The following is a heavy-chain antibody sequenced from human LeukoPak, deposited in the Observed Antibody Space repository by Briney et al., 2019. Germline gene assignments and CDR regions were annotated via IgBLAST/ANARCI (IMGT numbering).Heavy chain of an antibody. Sequence: GASVKVSCKASGGTFSSYAISWVRQAPGQGLEWMGGIIPIFGTANYAQKFQGRITMTTDTSTSTVYMELSSLRFEDTAVYYCAREFPGATRGFDFWGQGTLVTVSS. J-gene: IGHJ4*02. CDR3: AREFPGATRGFDF. D-gene: IGHD1-26*01. V-gene: IGHV1-69*05. CDR1: GGTFSSYA. CDR2: IIPIFGTA.